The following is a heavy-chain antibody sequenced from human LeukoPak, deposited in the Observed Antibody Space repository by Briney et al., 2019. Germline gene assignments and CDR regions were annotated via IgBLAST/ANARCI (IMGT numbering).Heavy chain of an antibody. D-gene: IGHD3-16*01. V-gene: IGHV3-74*01. Sequence: SGGSLRLSCAASGFTFSSYWMHWVRQAPGKGLVWVSRINSDGSSSNYADSVKGRFTISRDNAKNTRYLQMNSLRAEDTAVYYCARSFSLDYFDSWGQGTLVTVSS. CDR1: GFTFSSYW. J-gene: IGHJ4*02. CDR3: ARSFSLDYFDS. CDR2: INSDGSSS.